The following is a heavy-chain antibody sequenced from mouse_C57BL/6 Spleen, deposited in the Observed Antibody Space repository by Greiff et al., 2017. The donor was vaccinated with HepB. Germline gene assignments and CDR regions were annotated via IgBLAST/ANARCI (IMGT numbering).Heavy chain of an antibody. J-gene: IGHJ1*03. CDR1: GFTFSDYY. CDR3: AREGWFKGYFDV. Sequence: EVQVVESEGGLVQPGSSMKLSCTASGFTFSDYYMAWVRQVPEKGLEWVANINYDGSSTYYLDSLKSRFLISRDNAKNILYLQMSSLKSEDTATYYCAREGWFKGYFDVWGTGTTVTVSS. V-gene: IGHV5-16*01. D-gene: IGHD1-1*02. CDR2: INYDGSST.